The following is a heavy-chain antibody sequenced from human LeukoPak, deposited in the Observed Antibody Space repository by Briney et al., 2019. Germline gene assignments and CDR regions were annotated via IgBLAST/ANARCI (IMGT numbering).Heavy chain of an antibody. CDR3: ARHLTSYYDAPYSDY. Sequence: SETLSLTCTFSGGSISSYYWSWIRQPPGKGLEWIGYIYSNGDTDSNPSLRSRVTISLDTSRNQFSLKLTSVTAADTAVYYCARHLTSYYDAPYSDYWGQGSLVTVSS. J-gene: IGHJ4*02. CDR1: GGSISSYY. V-gene: IGHV4-59*08. CDR2: IYSNGDT. D-gene: IGHD3-22*01.